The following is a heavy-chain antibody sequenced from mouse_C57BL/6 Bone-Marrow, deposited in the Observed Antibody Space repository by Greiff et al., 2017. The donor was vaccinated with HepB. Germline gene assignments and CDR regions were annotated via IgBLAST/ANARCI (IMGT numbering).Heavy chain of an antibody. CDR2: IRLKSDNYAT. CDR1: GFTFSNYW. CDR3: TEGFTVVAHYYAMDY. D-gene: IGHD1-1*01. J-gene: IGHJ4*01. Sequence: DVMLVESGGGLVQPGGSMKLSCVASGFTFSNYWMNWVRQSPEKGLEWVAQIRLKSDNYATHYAESVKGRFTISRDDSKSSVYLQMNNLRAEDTGIYYCTEGFTVVAHYYAMDYWGQGTSVTVSS. V-gene: IGHV6-3*01.